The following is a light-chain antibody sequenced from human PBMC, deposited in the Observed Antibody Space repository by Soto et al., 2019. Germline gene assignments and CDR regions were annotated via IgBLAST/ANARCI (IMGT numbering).Light chain of an antibody. CDR2: KDS. CDR1: VLAKKY. Sequence: SYELTQPSSVSVSPGQTARITCSGDVLAKKYARWFQQKPGQAPVLVIYKDSERPSGIPERFSGSSSGTTVTLTISGAQVEDEADYYCYSAADNNLVFGGGTEVTVL. J-gene: IGLJ2*01. V-gene: IGLV3-27*01. CDR3: YSAADNNLV.